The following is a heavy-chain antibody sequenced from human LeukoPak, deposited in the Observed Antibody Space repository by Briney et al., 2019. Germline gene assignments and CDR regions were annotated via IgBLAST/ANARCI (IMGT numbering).Heavy chain of an antibody. CDR3: AKDGAEDYYDSSGYYDY. V-gene: IGHV3-23*01. CDR2: ISGSGGST. CDR1: GFTFSSYA. J-gene: IGHJ4*02. D-gene: IGHD3-22*01. Sequence: PGGSLRLSCAASGFTFSSYAMSWVRQAPGKGLEWVSAISGSGGSTYYADSVKGRFTISRDNSKNTLYLQMNSLRAEDTAVYYCAKDGAEDYYDSSGYYDYWGQGTLVTVSS.